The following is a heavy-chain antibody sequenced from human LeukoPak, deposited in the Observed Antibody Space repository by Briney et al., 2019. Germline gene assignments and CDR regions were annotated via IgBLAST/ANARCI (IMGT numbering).Heavy chain of an antibody. D-gene: IGHD2-21*01. CDR2: IYYSGST. J-gene: IGHJ4*02. CDR1: GGSISSSSYY. V-gene: IGHV4-61*05. Sequence: KPSETLSLTCTVSGGSISSSSYYWGWIRQPPGKGLEWIGYIYYSGSTNYNPSLKSRVTISVDTSKNQFSLKLSSVTAADTAVYYCARLSAGVALAYCGGDCYYPDYWGQGTLVTVSS. CDR3: ARLSAGVALAYCGGDCYYPDY.